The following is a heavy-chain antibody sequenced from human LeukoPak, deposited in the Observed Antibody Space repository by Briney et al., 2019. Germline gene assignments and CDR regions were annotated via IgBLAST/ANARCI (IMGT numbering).Heavy chain of an antibody. D-gene: IGHD2-15*01. V-gene: IGHV4-59*08. CDR2: IYYSGTT. CDR1: GGSISGYS. J-gene: IGHJ4*02. Sequence: PSKTLSLTCTVSGGSISGYSWSWIRQPPGKGLEWIGNIYYSGTTNYNPSLKSRVTISVDTSKKQFSLKLSSVTAADTAVYYCARHTTGGGDFWGQGTLVTVSA. CDR3: ARHTTGGGDF.